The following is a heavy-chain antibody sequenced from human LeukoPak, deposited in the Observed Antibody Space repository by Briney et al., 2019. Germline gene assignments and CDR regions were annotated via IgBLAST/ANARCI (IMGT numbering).Heavy chain of an antibody. CDR2: ISGSGGST. Sequence: GGSLRLSCAASGFTFSSYAMSWVRQAPGKGLEWVSAISGSGGSTYYADSVKGRFTISRDNPKNTLYLQMNSLRAEDTAVYYCAKARTIFGVVTIFDYWGQGTLVTVSS. V-gene: IGHV3-23*01. D-gene: IGHD3-3*01. CDR3: AKARTIFGVVTIFDY. CDR1: GFTFSSYA. J-gene: IGHJ4*02.